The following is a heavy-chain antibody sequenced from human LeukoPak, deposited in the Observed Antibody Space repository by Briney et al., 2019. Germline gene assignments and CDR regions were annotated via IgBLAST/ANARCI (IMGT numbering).Heavy chain of an antibody. D-gene: IGHD3-3*01. Sequence: SETLSLTCAVSGGSISSYYWNWIRQPPGRGLEWIGYIYYSGSTNYNPSLKSRVTMSVDTSKNQFSLKLSSVTAADTAVYCCARGVTIFGVIYFDYWGQGSLVTVSS. J-gene: IGHJ4*02. V-gene: IGHV4-59*01. CDR3: ARGVTIFGVIYFDY. CDR2: IYYSGST. CDR1: GGSISSYY.